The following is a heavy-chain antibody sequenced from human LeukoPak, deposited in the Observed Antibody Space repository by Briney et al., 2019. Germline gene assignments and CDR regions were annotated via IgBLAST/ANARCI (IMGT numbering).Heavy chain of an antibody. Sequence: ASVKVSCKASGYTFTSYDINWVRQATGQGLEGMGWMNPNSGNTGYAQKFQGRVPITRKNSISPAYMELSGRRSEASAVYYLARPQAVYQLLYVSDYYYFMYVWGKETTVTVSS. CDR3: ARPQAVYQLLYVSDYYYFMYV. CDR1: GYTFTSYD. J-gene: IGHJ6*03. CDR2: MNPNSGNT. D-gene: IGHD2-2*02. V-gene: IGHV1-8*03.